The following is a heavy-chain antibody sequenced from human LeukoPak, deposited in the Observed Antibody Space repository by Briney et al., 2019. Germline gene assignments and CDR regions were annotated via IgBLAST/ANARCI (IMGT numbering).Heavy chain of an antibody. CDR3: ARGDVDTAMVTLFV. V-gene: IGHV4-34*01. CDR1: GGSFSGYY. D-gene: IGHD5-18*01. CDR2: INHSGST. J-gene: IGHJ4*02. Sequence: PSETLSLTCAVYGGSFSGYYWSWIRQPPGKGLEWIGEINHSGSTNYNPPLKSRVTISVDTSKNQFSLKLSSVTAADTAVYYCARGDVDTAMVTLFVWGQGTLVTVSS.